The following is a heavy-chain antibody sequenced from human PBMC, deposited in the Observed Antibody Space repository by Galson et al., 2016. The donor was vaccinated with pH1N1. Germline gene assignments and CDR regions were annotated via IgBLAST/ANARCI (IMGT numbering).Heavy chain of an antibody. J-gene: IGHJ4*02. V-gene: IGHV3-30*18. CDR2: ISYDGSDK. D-gene: IGHD3-9*01. Sequence: SLRLSCAASGFRFSSYGMHWVRQAPGKGLEWVAGISYDGSDKFYADSVKGRFTISRDNSKNTLYLLMDSLRYDDTAVYYCAKDQSVFDLPIDHWGQGTLVSVSS. CDR3: AKDQSVFDLPIDH. CDR1: GFRFSSYG.